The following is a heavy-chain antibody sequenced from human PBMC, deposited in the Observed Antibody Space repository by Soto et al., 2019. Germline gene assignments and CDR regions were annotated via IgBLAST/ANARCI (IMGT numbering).Heavy chain of an antibody. CDR1: GGPISNAAYS. Sequence: LSLTCTVSGGPISNAAYSWSWIRQPPGKGLEWVGYIYPSGMPFYNPSLRSRVTISIDRSNDQFSLNLKSVTAADTAVYYCARERGGYGLFDSWGQGTLVTVSS. CDR2: IYPSGMP. CDR3: ARERGGYGLFDS. V-gene: IGHV4-30-2*01. D-gene: IGHD5-18*01. J-gene: IGHJ4*02.